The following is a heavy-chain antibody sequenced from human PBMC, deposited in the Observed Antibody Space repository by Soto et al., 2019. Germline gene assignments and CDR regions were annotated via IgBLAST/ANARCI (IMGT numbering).Heavy chain of an antibody. CDR3: GQRHREESDCGYYPLEFDY. D-gene: IGHD3-22*01. CDR2: IYWDDDK. V-gene: IGHV2-5*02. Sequence: SGPTLVNPTQTLTLTCTLSGVSLSTSAVGVGWIRQPPGKALEWLAHIYWDDDKRYRPSLESRLNITQDTSKHQVVLRLANVDPADTGTYFCGQRHREESDCGYYPLEFDYWGEGALVT. CDR1: GVSLSTSAVG. J-gene: IGHJ4*02.